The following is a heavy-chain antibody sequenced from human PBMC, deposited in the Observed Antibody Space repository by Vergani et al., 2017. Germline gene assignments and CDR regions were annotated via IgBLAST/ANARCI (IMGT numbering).Heavy chain of an antibody. V-gene: IGHV3-7*03. CDR3: ARDEVGSSWHYYYYYYMDV. J-gene: IGHJ6*03. CDR1: GFTFSSYW. CDR2: IKQDGSEK. D-gene: IGHD6-13*01. Sequence: EVQLVESGGGLDQPGGSLRLSCAASGFTFSSYWMSWVRQAPGKGREWVANIKQDGSEKYYVDSVKGRFTISSDNAKNSLYLQMNSLRAEDTAVYYCARDEVGSSWHYYYYYYMDVWGKGTTVTVSS.